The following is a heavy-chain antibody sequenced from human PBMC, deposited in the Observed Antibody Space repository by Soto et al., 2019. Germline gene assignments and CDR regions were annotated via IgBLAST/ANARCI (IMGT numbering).Heavy chain of an antibody. D-gene: IGHD3-22*01. CDR3: ARAFEINDSSGYFFDY. V-gene: IGHV4-4*07. CDR1: GGSISSYY. CDR2: IYTSGST. J-gene: IGHJ4*02. Sequence: SETLSLTCTVSGGSISSYYWSWIRQPAGKGLEWIGRIYTSGSTNYNPSLKSRVTMSVDTSKNQFSLKLSSVTAADTAVYYCARAFEINDSSGYFFDYWGQGTLVTVSS.